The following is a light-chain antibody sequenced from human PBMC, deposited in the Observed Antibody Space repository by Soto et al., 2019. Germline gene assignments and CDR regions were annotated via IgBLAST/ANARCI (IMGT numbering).Light chain of an antibody. CDR1: SNDLGGSNY. Sequence: QSALTQPASVSGSPGQSITISCTGTSNDLGGSNYVSWYQQHPGKAPKLMIYEVTNRPAGVSNRFSGSNSGNTASLTISGLQAEDEADYYCSSYTSSGTYVFGTGTKLTVL. V-gene: IGLV2-14*01. J-gene: IGLJ1*01. CDR3: SSYTSSGTYV. CDR2: EVT.